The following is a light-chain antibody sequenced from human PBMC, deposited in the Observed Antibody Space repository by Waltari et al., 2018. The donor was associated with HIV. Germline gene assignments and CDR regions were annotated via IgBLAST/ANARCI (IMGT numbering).Light chain of an antibody. CDR3: CSYTGSSTRRPYV. CDR2: EGS. Sequence: QSALTQPASVSGSPGQSITISCTGTSSDVGSYNLVSWYQQHPGKAPKVMIYEGSKRPSGVSKRFPGSKSGNTASLTISGLQGEDEADYYCCSYTGSSTRRPYVFGTGTKVTVL. V-gene: IGLV2-23*01. J-gene: IGLJ1*01. CDR1: SSDVGSYNL.